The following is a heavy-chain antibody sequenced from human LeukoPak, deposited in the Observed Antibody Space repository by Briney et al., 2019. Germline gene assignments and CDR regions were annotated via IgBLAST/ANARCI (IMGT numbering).Heavy chain of an antibody. CDR2: IYHSGST. CDR1: GGSISSNNW. Sequence: SETLSLTCAVSGGSISSNNWWSWVRQPPGKGLEWIGEIYHSGSTNYNPSLKSRVTISVDKSKNEFSLKLSSVTAADTAVYYCARTVYCSSTSCYLRFRTRTGFDYWGQGTLVTVSS. V-gene: IGHV4-4*02. J-gene: IGHJ4*02. CDR3: ARTVYCSSTSCYLRFRTRTGFDY. D-gene: IGHD2-2*01.